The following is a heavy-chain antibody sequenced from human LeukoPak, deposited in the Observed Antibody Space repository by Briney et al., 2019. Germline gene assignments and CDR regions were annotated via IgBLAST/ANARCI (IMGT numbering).Heavy chain of an antibody. V-gene: IGHV1-46*01. J-gene: IGHJ4*02. CDR3: ARDLHSSGYLYYFDY. Sequence: ASVKVSCKASGYTFTSYYMHWVRQAPGQGLVWMGIINPSGGSTSYAQKFQGRVTMTRDTSTSTVYMELSSLRSEDTAVYYCARDLHSSGYLYYFDYWGQGTLVTVSS. CDR1: GYTFTSYY. CDR2: INPSGGST. D-gene: IGHD3-22*01.